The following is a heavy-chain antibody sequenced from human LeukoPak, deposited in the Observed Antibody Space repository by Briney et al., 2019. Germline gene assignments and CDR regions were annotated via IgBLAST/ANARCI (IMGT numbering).Heavy chain of an antibody. CDR1: GGSISSDY. J-gene: IGHJ5*02. Sequence: SETLSHTCTVSGGSISSDYWSWIRQPPGKGLEWIGYIHYSGSANYNPSLKSRVIISVDKSKNQFSLRLSSVTAADTAVYYCARVNCTNGVCYNSRGWFDPWGQGTLVTVSS. CDR2: IHYSGSA. CDR3: ARVNCTNGVCYNSRGWFDP. D-gene: IGHD2-8*01. V-gene: IGHV4-59*01.